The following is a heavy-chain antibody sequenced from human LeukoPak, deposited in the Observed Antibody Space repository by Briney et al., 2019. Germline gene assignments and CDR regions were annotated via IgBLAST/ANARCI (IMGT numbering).Heavy chain of an antibody. V-gene: IGHV3-43*02. CDR1: GFTFDDYA. CDR2: ISGDGGNT. CDR3: AKVFWSGYYDY. D-gene: IGHD3-3*01. J-gene: IGHJ4*02. Sequence: GGSLRLSCAASGFTFDDYALHWVRQAPGKGLEWVSLISGDGGNTYYADSVKGRFTLSRDNSKNTLYLQMNSLRTEDTALYYCAKVFWSGYYDYWGQGTLVSVSS.